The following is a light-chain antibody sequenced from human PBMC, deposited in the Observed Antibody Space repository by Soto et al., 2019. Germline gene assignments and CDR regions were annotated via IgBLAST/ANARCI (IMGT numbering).Light chain of an antibody. Sequence: DIPLTQSPSTLPAWLLERGSIICRASQSISNWLAWYQQKPGTAPRLLIYHASTLESGVPSRFSGSGSGTEFTLTISSLQPDDFATYYCQQYNSYSFGQGTKVDIK. CDR2: HAS. V-gene: IGKV1-5*02. CDR3: QQYNSYS. J-gene: IGKJ1*01. CDR1: QSISNW.